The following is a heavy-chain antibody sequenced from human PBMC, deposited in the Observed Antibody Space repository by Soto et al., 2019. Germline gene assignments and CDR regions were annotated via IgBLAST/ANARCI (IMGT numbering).Heavy chain of an antibody. CDR1: GGSVSSGSYY. V-gene: IGHV4-61*01. Sequence: LSLTCTVSGGSVSSGSYYWSWIRQPPGKGLEWIGYIYYSGSTNYNPSLKSRVTISVDTSKNQFSLKLSSVTAADTAVYYCARDFLSGYETLYYYYGMDVWGQGTTVTAP. CDR2: IYYSGST. J-gene: IGHJ6*02. CDR3: ARDFLSGYETLYYYYGMDV. D-gene: IGHD5-12*01.